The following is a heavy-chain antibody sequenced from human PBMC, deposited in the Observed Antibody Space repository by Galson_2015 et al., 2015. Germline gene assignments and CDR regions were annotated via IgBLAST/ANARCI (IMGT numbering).Heavy chain of an antibody. J-gene: IGHJ4*02. Sequence: SLRLSCAASGFTFSDYAMNWVRQAPGKGLEWVSSISSSTAYINYADSVKGRFTISRVNAKNSLYLQMDSLRAEDTAVYYCVREHDLLTGGFDYWGQGTLVTVSS. CDR1: GFTFSDYA. CDR3: VREHDLLTGGFDY. D-gene: IGHD3-9*01. V-gene: IGHV3-21*01. CDR2: ISSSTAYI.